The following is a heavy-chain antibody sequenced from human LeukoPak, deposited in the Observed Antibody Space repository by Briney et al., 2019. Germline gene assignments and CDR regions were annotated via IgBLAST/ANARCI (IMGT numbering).Heavy chain of an antibody. CDR3: ARGAAYYYDSSGYYYSP. CDR2: ISSSSSTI. V-gene: IGHV3-48*02. J-gene: IGHJ5*02. Sequence: GGSLRLSCAASGFTFSSYSMNWVRQAPGKGLEWVSYISSSSSTIYYADSVKGRFTISRDNAENSLYLQMNSLRDEDTAVYYCARGAAYYYDSSGYYYSPWGQGTLVTVSS. CDR1: GFTFSSYS. D-gene: IGHD3-22*01.